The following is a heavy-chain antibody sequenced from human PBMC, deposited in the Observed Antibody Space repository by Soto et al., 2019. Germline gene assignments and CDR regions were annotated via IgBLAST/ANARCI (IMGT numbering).Heavy chain of an antibody. D-gene: IGHD2-15*01. CDR2: ISSSGSTI. CDR1: GFTFSDYY. J-gene: IGHJ6*02. CDR3: ARVGYCSGGSCAYYGMDV. Sequence: PGGSLRLSCAASGFTFSDYYMSWIRQAPGKGLEWVSYISSSGSTIYYADSVKGRLTISRDNAKNSLYLQMNSLRAEDTAVYYCARVGYCSGGSCAYYGMDVWGQGTTVTVSS. V-gene: IGHV3-11*01.